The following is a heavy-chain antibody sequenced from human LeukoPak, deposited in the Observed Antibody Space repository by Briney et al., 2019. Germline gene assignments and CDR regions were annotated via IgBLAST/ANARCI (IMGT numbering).Heavy chain of an antibody. J-gene: IGHJ6*03. CDR3: ARGKRVWFGELMTSFSYFYIDV. D-gene: IGHD3-10*01. V-gene: IGHV4-34*01. CDR1: GVSFSDYL. Sequence: PSETLSLTCAVNGVSFSDYLWTWIRQSPGKGLEWIGEINQGGRTNFNPSLKSRVTISADRSKYHFSLTLRSVTAADTAVYYCARGKRVWFGELMTSFSYFYIDVWAGAPRSSSP. CDR2: INQGGRT.